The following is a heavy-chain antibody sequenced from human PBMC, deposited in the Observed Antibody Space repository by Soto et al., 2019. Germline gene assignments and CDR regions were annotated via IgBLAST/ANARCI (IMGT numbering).Heavy chain of an antibody. D-gene: IGHD3-9*01. J-gene: IGHJ4*01. V-gene: IGHV4-34*01. Sequence: GKGLEWIGEINHSGSTNYNPSLKSRVTISVDTSKNQFSLKLSSVTAADASVYSCARYIYYWGQGDLIPVSS. CDR3: ARYIYY. CDR2: INHSGST.